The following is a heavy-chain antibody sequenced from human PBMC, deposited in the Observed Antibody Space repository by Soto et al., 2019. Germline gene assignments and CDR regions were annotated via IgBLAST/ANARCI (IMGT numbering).Heavy chain of an antibody. CDR2: INHSGST. D-gene: IGHD6-19*01. V-gene: IGHV4-34*01. J-gene: IGHJ4*02. CDR3: GGGREGSGWYFHPHYFDY. CDR1: GGSFSGYY. Sequence: SETLSLTCAVYGGSFSGYYWSWIRQPPGKGLEWIGEINHSGSTNYNPSLKSRVTISVDTSKNQFSLKLGLVTAAETAVYYCGGGREGSGWYFHPHYFDYWGQGTLVTVSS.